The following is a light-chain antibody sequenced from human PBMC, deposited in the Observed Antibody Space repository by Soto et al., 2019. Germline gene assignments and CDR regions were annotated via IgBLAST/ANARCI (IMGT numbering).Light chain of an antibody. CDR2: GAS. Sequence: EIVMTQSPATLSVSPGERATLSCRASQSVRSNLAWYQQKPGQAPRLLIYGASTRATGIPARFSGSGSGTEFTLTISSLQSEDFAVYYCQQYNNWWTFGQGTKVEI. V-gene: IGKV3-15*01. CDR3: QQYNNWWT. J-gene: IGKJ1*01. CDR1: QSVRSN.